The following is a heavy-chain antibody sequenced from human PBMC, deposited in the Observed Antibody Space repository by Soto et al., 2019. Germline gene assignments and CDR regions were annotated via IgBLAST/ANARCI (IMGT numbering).Heavy chain of an antibody. CDR2: ISSSGSTI. Sequence: GGSLRLSCAASGFTFSDYYMSWIRQAPGKGLEWVSYISSSGSTIYYVDSVKGRFTISRDNAKNSLYLQMNSLRAEDTAVYYCARAWIQLSIDAFDIWGQGTMVTVSS. CDR1: GFTFSDYY. CDR3: ARAWIQLSIDAFDI. J-gene: IGHJ3*02. D-gene: IGHD5-18*01. V-gene: IGHV3-11*01.